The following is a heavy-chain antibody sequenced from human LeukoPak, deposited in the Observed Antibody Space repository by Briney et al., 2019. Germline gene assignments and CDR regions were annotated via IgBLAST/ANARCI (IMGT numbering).Heavy chain of an antibody. J-gene: IGHJ3*02. CDR1: GYTFTSYG. CDR3: ARDTYYYDSSGYVSGAFDI. CDR2: ISAYNGNT. D-gene: IGHD3-22*01. V-gene: IGHV1-18*01. Sequence: ASVKVSCKASGYTFTSYGISWVRQAPGQGLEWMGWISAYNGNTNYAQKLQGRVTMTTDTSTGTAYMELRSLRSDNTAVYYCARDTYYYDSSGYVSGAFDIWGQGTMVTVPS.